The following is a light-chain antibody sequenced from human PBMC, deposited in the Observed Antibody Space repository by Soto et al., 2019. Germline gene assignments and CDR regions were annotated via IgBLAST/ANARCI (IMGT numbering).Light chain of an antibody. Sequence: DIQLTQSPSTLSASVGDRITLTCRASQSINIWLAWYQQTPGKAHKILIFDASRLATWVPSRFSGIGSGTEFNLTISGLQPDDFATYSCKQYNGYSTWTFGQGTRVETK. J-gene: IGKJ1*01. CDR1: QSINIW. CDR2: DAS. CDR3: KQYNGYSTWT. V-gene: IGKV1-5*01.